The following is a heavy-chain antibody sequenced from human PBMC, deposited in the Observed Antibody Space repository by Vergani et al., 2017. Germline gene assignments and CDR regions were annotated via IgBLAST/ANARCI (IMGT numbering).Heavy chain of an antibody. V-gene: IGHV4-39*01. J-gene: IGHJ4*02. CDR3: ASTRGACRAAYCHSYDF. D-gene: IGHD2-15*01. Sequence: QVQLQESGPGLVKPSETLSLTCTVSGDSVISTDYHWVWIRQPPGKGLEWIGSMDYSGSTSYNPSLESRISISFDTHKNQFSLRLTSVTAADTAVYYCASTRGACRAAYCHSYDFWGPGTLVGVSP. CDR2: MDYSGST. CDR1: GDSVISTDYH.